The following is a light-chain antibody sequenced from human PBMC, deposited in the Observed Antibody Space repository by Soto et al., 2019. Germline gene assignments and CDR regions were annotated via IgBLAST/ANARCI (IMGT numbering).Light chain of an antibody. V-gene: IGLV1-47*01. Sequence: LTQPPSASGTPGQRVTISCSGSISNIGSNYVYWYQQLPGTAPKLLIYRNNQRPSGVPDRFSGSKSGTSASLAISGLRSEDEADYYCAAWDDSSETFGTGTKVTVL. CDR3: AAWDDSSET. CDR1: ISNIGSNY. CDR2: RNN. J-gene: IGLJ1*01.